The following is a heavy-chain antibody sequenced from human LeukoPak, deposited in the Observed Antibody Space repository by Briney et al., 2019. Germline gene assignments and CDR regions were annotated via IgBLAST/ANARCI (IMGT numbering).Heavy chain of an antibody. CDR3: ARIFIRNGYSSYFDC. CDR1: GFSLSSGHY. J-gene: IGHJ4*02. V-gene: IGHV4-38-2*02. CDR2: VYQSGTT. Sequence: PSETLSLTCTVSGFSLSSGHYWGWVRQPPGAGLEWIGSVYQSGTTYYNPSLKSRVTTSVDMSKNQITLRLRPVTAADTAVYYCARIFIRNGYSSYFDCWGQGTLVTVSS. D-gene: IGHD5-18*01.